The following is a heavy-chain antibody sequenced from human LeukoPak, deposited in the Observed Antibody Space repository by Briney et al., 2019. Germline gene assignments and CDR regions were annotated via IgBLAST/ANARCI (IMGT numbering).Heavy chain of an antibody. CDR1: GGSISSSSYY. J-gene: IGHJ3*02. CDR3: ASAGAASGGDAFDI. CDR2: VYYSGST. Sequence: SETLSLTCTVSGGSISSSSYYWGWIRQPPGKGLEWIGSVYYSGSTYYNPSLKSRVTISLDTSKNQFSLKVSSVTAADTAVYYCASAGAASGGDAFDIWGQGTMVTVSS. D-gene: IGHD6-13*01. V-gene: IGHV4-39*07.